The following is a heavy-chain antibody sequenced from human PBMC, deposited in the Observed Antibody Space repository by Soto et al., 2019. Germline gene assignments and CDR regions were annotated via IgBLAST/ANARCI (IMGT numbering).Heavy chain of an antibody. V-gene: IGHV3-30-3*01. Sequence: QVQLVESGGGVVQPGRSLRLSCAASGFTFSSYAMHWVRQAPGKGLEWVAVISYDGSNKNYADSVKGRFTNSRDNSKNTLYLQMSSLRAEDTAVYYCARGHLTYCGGDCYSDFLDYWGQGTLVTVSS. CDR1: GFTFSSYA. D-gene: IGHD2-21*02. CDR3: ARGHLTYCGGDCYSDFLDY. CDR2: ISYDGSNK. J-gene: IGHJ4*02.